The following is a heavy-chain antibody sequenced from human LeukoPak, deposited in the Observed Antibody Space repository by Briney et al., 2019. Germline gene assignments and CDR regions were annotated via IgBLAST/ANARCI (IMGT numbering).Heavy chain of an antibody. CDR1: GYSISSDNY. CDR3: ARAPRDSSSSYYMRRFDY. J-gene: IGHJ4*02. D-gene: IGHD3-22*01. CDR2: IYHSGST. V-gene: IGHV4-38-2*01. Sequence: SETLSLTCAVSGYSISSDNYWVWIRQPPGQGLEWTGGIYHSGSTYYNPSLKSRVTMSVDTSKNQFSLKLSSVTAADTAVYYCARAPRDSSSSYYMRRFDYWGQGTLVTVSS.